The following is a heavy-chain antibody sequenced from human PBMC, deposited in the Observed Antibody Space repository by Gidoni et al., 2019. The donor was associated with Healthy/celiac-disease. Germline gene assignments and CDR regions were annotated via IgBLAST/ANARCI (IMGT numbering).Heavy chain of an antibody. CDR1: GYTFTSYY. V-gene: IGHV1-46*01. Sequence: QVQLVQSGAEAKKPGASVKVSCRASGYTFTSYYMHWVRQAPGQGLEWMGINSTSGGSTSYAKKFQGRVTMTRDTSTSTVYMVLSSLRSEDTAVYYCARSPEMATGYYFDYWGQGTLVTVSS. CDR2: NSTSGGST. D-gene: IGHD5-12*01. J-gene: IGHJ4*02. CDR3: ARSPEMATGYYFDY.